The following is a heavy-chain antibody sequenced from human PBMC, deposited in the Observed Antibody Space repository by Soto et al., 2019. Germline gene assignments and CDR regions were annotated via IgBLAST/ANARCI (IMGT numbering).Heavy chain of an antibody. Sequence: SETLSLTCSVSGGSISATTYYWAWIRQPPGKGLEWIGCIYHSGTTYYNPALKSRITMLIDTSKNDFSLTLTSVTAADTAVYSCASGPWCGEFPPYYGMNVWGQGTTVTVSS. D-gene: IGHD3-10*01. CDR2: IYHSGTT. V-gene: IGHV4-39*02. CDR3: ASGPWCGEFPPYYGMNV. J-gene: IGHJ6*02. CDR1: GGSISATTYY.